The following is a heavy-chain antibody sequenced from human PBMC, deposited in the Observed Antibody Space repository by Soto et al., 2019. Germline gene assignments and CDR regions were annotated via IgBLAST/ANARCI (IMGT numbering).Heavy chain of an antibody. Sequence: GGSLRLSCVPSAFTFSSYSMNWVRRSPTKGLEWVSSISGGGSFSFFPDSLKGRFTISRDHARNSVTLEMNNLRVEDTATYYCARGFRDYGDFDYWGQGAQVTVSS. CDR3: ARGFRDYGDFDY. CDR1: AFTFSSYS. J-gene: IGHJ4*02. D-gene: IGHD4-17*01. CDR2: ISGGGSFS. V-gene: IGHV3-21*01.